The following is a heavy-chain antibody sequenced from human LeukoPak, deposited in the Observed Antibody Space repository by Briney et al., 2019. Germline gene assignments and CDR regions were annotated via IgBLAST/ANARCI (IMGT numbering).Heavy chain of an antibody. CDR1: GFTFCAYR. CDR3: ARDHRYAFDN. J-gene: IGHJ4*02. Sequence: GGSLTLSCAPSGFTFCAYRMKWVRQAPGKGLAWISYVGISSGNTKYADSVKGRLTISGDSAKNSVFLQMNNLRVEDTAVYYCARDHRYAFDNWGQGTLVTVSS. CDR2: VGISSGNT. V-gene: IGHV3-48*04. D-gene: IGHD5-12*01.